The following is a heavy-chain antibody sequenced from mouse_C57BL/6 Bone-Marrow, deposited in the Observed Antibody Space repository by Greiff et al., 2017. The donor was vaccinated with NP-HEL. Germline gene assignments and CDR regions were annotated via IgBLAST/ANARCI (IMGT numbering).Heavy chain of an antibody. CDR2: IWRGGST. Sequence: QVQLKESGPGLVQPSQSLSITCTVSGFSLTSYGVHWVRQSPGKGLEWLGVIWRGGSTDYNAAFMSRLSITTDNSKSQVFFKMNSMQSDDTAIYYCAKNYHALFAYWGQGTLVTVSA. J-gene: IGHJ3*01. CDR1: GFSLTSYG. V-gene: IGHV2-5*01. CDR3: AKNYHALFAY.